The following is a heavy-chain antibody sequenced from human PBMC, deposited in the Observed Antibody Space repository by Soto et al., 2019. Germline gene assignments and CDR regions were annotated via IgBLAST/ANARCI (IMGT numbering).Heavy chain of an antibody. Sequence: GGSLRLSCAASGFTFSNAWMNWVRQAPGKGLEWVGRIKSKTDGGTTDYAAPVKGRFTISRDNSKNTLYLQMSSLRAEDTAVYYCVKDSRPFSLPPSGMDVWGQGTTVTVSS. D-gene: IGHD3-3*02. J-gene: IGHJ6*02. V-gene: IGHV3-15*07. CDR3: VKDSRPFSLPPSGMDV. CDR1: GFTFSNAW. CDR2: IKSKTDGGTT.